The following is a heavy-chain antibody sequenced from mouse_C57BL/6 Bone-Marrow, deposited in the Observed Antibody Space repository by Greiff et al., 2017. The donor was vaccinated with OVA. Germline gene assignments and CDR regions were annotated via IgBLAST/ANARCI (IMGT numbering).Heavy chain of an antibody. CDR2: INPNNGGT. CDR1: GYTFTDYY. D-gene: IGHD2-2*01. J-gene: IGHJ1*03. CDR3: ARPLLGFPCYFDV. Sequence: EVQLQQSGPELVKPGASVKISCKASGYTFTDYYMNWVKQSHGKSLEWIGDINPNNGGTSYNQKFKGKATLTVDKSSSTAYMELRSLTSEDSAVYYCARPLLGFPCYFDVWGTGTTVTVSS. V-gene: IGHV1-26*01.